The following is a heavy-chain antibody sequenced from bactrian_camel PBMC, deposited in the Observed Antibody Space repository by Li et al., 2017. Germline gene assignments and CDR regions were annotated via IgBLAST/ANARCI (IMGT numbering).Heavy chain of an antibody. CDR3: ATGCSLGNT. V-gene: IGHV3S1*01. CDR2: INSGGGST. Sequence: VQLVESGGGLVQPGGSLRLSCAGSGFTFNNYWMYWVRQAPGKGLEWVSSINSGGGSTYYADAVKGRFTISRDNAKNTLYLQMNSLKTEDTAVYYCATGCSLGNTRGQGTQVTVS. CDR1: GFTFNNYW. D-gene: IGHD3*01. J-gene: IGHJ4*01.